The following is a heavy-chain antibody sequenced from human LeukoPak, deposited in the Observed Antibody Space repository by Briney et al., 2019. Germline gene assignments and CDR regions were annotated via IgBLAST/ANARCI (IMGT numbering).Heavy chain of an antibody. CDR2: IKSKGDGETT. CDR3: TTDLGLTMIRGVIVY. D-gene: IGHD3-10*01. J-gene: IGHJ4*02. Sequence: GGSLRLSCAASGFTFTNAWMTWVRQAPGKGLEWVGRIKSKGDGETTDYAAPVKGRFSMSRDDSKATMYLQMYSLEAEDTAVYYCTTDLGLTMIRGVIVYGGQGALVTVSS. V-gene: IGHV3-15*01. CDR1: GFTFTNAW.